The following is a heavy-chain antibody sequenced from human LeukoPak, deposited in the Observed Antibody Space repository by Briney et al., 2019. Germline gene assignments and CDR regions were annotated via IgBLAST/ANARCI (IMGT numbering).Heavy chain of an antibody. J-gene: IGHJ5*02. D-gene: IGHD1-26*01. CDR1: GFTFSSYS. CDR3: ARAQPRGELLA. Sequence: GGSLRLSCAASGFTFSSYSMNWVRQAPGKGLEWVSSISSSSSYIYYADSVKGRFTISRDNAKNSLCLQMNSLRAEDTAVYYCARAQPRGELLAWGQGTLVTVSS. V-gene: IGHV3-21*01. CDR2: ISSSSSYI.